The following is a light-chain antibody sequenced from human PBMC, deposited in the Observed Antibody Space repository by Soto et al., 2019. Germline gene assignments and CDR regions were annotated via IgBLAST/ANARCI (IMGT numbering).Light chain of an antibody. Sequence: QAVVTQSPSASASLGASVKLTCTLSSGHSSYAIAWHQQQPEKGPWYLMNLNIDGSHTKGDGIPDRFSGSSSGAERYLTISSLQSEDEADYYCQTWGTGIVVFGGGTKLTVL. J-gene: IGLJ2*01. CDR1: SGHSSYA. CDR2: LNIDGSH. CDR3: QTWGTGIVV. V-gene: IGLV4-69*01.